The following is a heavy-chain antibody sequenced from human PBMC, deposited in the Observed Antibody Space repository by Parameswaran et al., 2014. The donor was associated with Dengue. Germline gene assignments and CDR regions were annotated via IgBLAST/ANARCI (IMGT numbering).Heavy chain of an antibody. CDR2: ISSSSSYI. V-gene: IGHV3-21*01. J-gene: IGHJ6*02. D-gene: IGHD3-22*01. CDR3: WGGDDSSGYYFRGLDYYGMDV. Sequence: VRQMPGKGLEWVSSISSSSSYIYYADSVKGRFTISRDNAKNSLYLQMNSLRAEDTAVYYCWGGDDSSGYYFRGLDYYGMDVWGQGTTVTVSS.